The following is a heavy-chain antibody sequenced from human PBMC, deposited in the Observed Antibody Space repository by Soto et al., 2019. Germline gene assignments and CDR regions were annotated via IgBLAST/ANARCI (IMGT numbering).Heavy chain of an antibody. CDR3: GRGGFSTNWRFDY. CDR1: GFTFSDYA. D-gene: IGHD6-13*01. CDR2: IWFDGATK. V-gene: IGHV3-33*01. J-gene: IGHJ4*02. Sequence: QVQLVESGGGVVQPGRSLRLSCAASGFTFSDYAMHWVRQAPGKGLEWVASIWFDGATKYYADSVKGRFTISRDNSKNTVYLQKNSLRAEDSGLYHCGRGGFSTNWRFDYWGQGTLVAVSS.